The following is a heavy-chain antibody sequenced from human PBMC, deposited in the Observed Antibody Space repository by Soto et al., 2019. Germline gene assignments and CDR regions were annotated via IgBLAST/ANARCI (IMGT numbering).Heavy chain of an antibody. J-gene: IGHJ5*01. Sequence: GGSLRLSCAASGFTFITYGMHWVRQAPGKGLEWVAVISYDGSNRYYVDSVKGRFTISRDNPENTLYLQMNSLRPEDTAVYYCAKATGYDPPDSRGHGTPVTVSP. V-gene: IGHV3-30*18. CDR1: GFTFITYG. CDR2: ISYDGSNR. D-gene: IGHD5-12*01. CDR3: AKATGYDPPDS.